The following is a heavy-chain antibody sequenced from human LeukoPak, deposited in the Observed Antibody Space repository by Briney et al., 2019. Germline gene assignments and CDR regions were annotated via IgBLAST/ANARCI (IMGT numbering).Heavy chain of an antibody. Sequence: SETLSLTCAVYGGSFSGYYWSWIRQPPGKGLEWIGEINHSGSTNYNPSLKSRVTISVDTSKNQFPLKLSSVTAADTAVYYCARLKRRGTYYYDSSGYSYFDYWGQGTLVTVSS. CDR2: INHSGST. J-gene: IGHJ4*02. D-gene: IGHD3-22*01. CDR3: ARLKRRGTYYYDSSGYSYFDY. V-gene: IGHV4-34*01. CDR1: GGSFSGYY.